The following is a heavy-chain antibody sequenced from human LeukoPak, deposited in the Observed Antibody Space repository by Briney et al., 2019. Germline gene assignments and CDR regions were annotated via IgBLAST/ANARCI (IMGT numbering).Heavy chain of an antibody. CDR1: GGSFSSGSYY. Sequence: SETLSLTCTVSGGSFSSGSYYWSWIRQPPGKGLEWIGYIYYSGSTNYNPSLKSRVTISVGTSKNQFSLKLSSVTAADTAVYYCARERDYYDSSGLNWFDPWGQGTLVTVSS. J-gene: IGHJ5*02. D-gene: IGHD3-22*01. V-gene: IGHV4-61*01. CDR3: ARERDYYDSSGLNWFDP. CDR2: IYYSGST.